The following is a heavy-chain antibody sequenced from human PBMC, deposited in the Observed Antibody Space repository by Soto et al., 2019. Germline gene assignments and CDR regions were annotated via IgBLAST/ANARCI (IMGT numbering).Heavy chain of an antibody. CDR3: ARGSDCSSTSCPLYYYYYGMDV. CDR2: IIPIFGTA. J-gene: IGHJ6*02. Sequence: SVKVSCKATGGTFSSYAISWVRQAPGQGLEWMGGIIPIFGTANYAQKFQGRVTITANESTSTAYMELSSLRSEDTAVYYCARGSDCSSTSCPLYYYYYGMDVWGQGTTVTVSS. V-gene: IGHV1-69*13. CDR1: GGTFSSYA. D-gene: IGHD2-2*01.